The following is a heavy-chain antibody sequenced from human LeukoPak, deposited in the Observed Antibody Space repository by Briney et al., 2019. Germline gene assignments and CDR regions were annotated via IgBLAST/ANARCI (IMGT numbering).Heavy chain of an antibody. CDR1: GFTFDDYV. Sequence: GGSLRLSCAASGFTFDDYVMSWVRQAPGKGLEWVSGINWNGGSTGYADSVKGRSTISRDNAKNSLYLQMNSLRAEDTALYHCARDPYYGSGSYTMDVWGKGTTVTVSS. J-gene: IGHJ6*03. CDR3: ARDPYYGSGSYTMDV. D-gene: IGHD3-10*01. CDR2: INWNGGST. V-gene: IGHV3-20*01.